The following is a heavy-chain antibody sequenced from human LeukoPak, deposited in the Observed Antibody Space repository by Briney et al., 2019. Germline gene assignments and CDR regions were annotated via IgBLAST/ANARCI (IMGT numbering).Heavy chain of an antibody. V-gene: IGHV3-23*01. D-gene: IGHD5-18*01. J-gene: IGHJ4*02. CDR2: LTANSRSA. Sequence: GGSLRLSCAASGFTFSHYGMNWVRQAPGKGLEWVSGLTANSRSAYYADSVKGRFTISRDNSKHTVYLQMNSLRAEDTAVYYCAKGYSYGYARYFDYGGQGPLVTASS. CDR3: AKGYSYGYARYFDY. CDR1: GFTFSHYG.